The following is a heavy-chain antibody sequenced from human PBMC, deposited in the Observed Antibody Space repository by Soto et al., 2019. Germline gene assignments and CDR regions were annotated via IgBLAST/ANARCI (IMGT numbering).Heavy chain of an antibody. V-gene: IGHV1-46*03. CDR1: GYNFTSYY. CDR2: IDPSGGST. CDR3: ARDLTGGPTYYDFWSGYSPVDY. Sequence: QVQLVQSGAEVKKPGASVKVSCKASGYNFTSYYMHWVRQAPGQGLEWMGIIDPSGGSTSYAQQFQGRVSMTRDTSTSTVHMDLNRLRSEDTAVYYCARDLTGGPTYYDFWSGYSPVDYWGLGTLVTVSS. D-gene: IGHD3-3*01. J-gene: IGHJ4*02.